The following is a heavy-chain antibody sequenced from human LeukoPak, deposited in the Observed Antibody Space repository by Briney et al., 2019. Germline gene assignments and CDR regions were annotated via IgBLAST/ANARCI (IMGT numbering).Heavy chain of an antibody. Sequence: SETLSLTCTVSGYSISSGYYWGWIRQPPGKGLEWIGSIYHSGSTYYNPSLKSRVTISVDTSKNQFSLKLSSVTAADTAVYYCARDLIAVDGVFDYWGQGTLVTVSS. CDR3: ARDLIAVDGVFDY. J-gene: IGHJ4*02. CDR1: GYSISSGYY. CDR2: IYHSGST. V-gene: IGHV4-38-2*02. D-gene: IGHD6-19*01.